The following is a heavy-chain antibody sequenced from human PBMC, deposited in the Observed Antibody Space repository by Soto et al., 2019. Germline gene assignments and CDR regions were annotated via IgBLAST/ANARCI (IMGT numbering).Heavy chain of an antibody. V-gene: IGHV1-69*01. CDR2: IIPIFGTA. Sequence: VQLVQSGAEVKKPGSSVKVSCKASGGPFSSYAISWVRQAPGQGLEWMGGIIPIFGTANYAQKFQGRVTISADESTSTAYMELSSLRAEDTAVYYCARHRPTPIGAAFDYRGQGTLVTVSS. CDR3: ARHRPTPIGAAFDY. D-gene: IGHD3-10*01. J-gene: IGHJ4*02. CDR1: GGPFSSYA.